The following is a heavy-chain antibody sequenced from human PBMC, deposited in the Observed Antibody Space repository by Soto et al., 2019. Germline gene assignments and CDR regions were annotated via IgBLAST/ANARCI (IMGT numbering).Heavy chain of an antibody. CDR1: GFTLSDFG. J-gene: IGHJ6*01. CDR3: AREIDSNYDGMDV. Sequence: LRLSCEDCGFTLSDFGVNCVRQAPGTGLEWXARGXXXGXSXXXVXXXXGRFTISRDNSKETVYLQMNSLRAEDTGVYYCAREIDSNYDGMDVWGQGTTLTLSS. CDR2: GXXXGXSX. D-gene: IGHD4-4*01. V-gene: IGHV3-33*01.